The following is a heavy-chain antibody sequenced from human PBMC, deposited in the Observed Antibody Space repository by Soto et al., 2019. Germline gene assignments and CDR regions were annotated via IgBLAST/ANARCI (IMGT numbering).Heavy chain of an antibody. J-gene: IGHJ6*02. CDR2: INAGNGNT. CDR3: ARDRSGLRGLYYYGMDV. CDR1: GYTFTSYA. V-gene: IGHV1-3*01. Sequence: ASVKVSCKASGYTFTSYAIHWVRQAPGQRLEWMGWINAGNGNTKYSQKFQGRVTITRDTSASTAYMELSSLRSEDTAVYYCARDRSGLRGLYYYGMDVWGQGTTVTVSS. D-gene: IGHD3-10*01.